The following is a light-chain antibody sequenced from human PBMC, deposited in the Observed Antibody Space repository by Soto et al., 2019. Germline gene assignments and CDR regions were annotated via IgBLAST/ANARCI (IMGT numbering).Light chain of an antibody. J-gene: IGKJ1*01. CDR1: QSISSW. CDR3: QQYNSYSPT. V-gene: IGKV1-5*01. CDR2: DAS. Sequence: DIQMTQSPSTLSASVGDTVTVTCRASQSISSWLVWYQQKPGKAPKLLIYDASSLESGVPSRFSGSGSGTEFTLTISSLQPDDFATYYCQQYNSYSPTFGQGTKVDIK.